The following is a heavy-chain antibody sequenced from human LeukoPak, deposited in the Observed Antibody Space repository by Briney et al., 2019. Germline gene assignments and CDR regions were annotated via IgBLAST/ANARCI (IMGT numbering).Heavy chain of an antibody. CDR3: TRVSDYDILTGPFDY. D-gene: IGHD3-9*01. V-gene: IGHV3-49*04. Sequence: GGSLRLSCTASGFTFGDYAMSWVRQAPGKGLEWVGFIRSKAYGGTTEYAASVKGRFTISRDDSKSIAYLQMNSLKTEDTAVYYCTRVSDYDILTGPFDYWGQGTLVTVSS. J-gene: IGHJ4*02. CDR1: GFTFGDYA. CDR2: IRSKAYGGTT.